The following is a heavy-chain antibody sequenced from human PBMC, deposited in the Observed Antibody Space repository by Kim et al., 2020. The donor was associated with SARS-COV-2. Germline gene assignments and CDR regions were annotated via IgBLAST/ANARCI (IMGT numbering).Heavy chain of an antibody. D-gene: IGHD3-10*01. CDR2: T. V-gene: IGHV4-61*02. CDR3: ARGVYYGWFDP. Sequence: TNDTPPPKSRVTISVDTSKNQFSLELRSVTAADTAVYYCARGVYYGWFDPWGLGTLVTVSS. J-gene: IGHJ5*02.